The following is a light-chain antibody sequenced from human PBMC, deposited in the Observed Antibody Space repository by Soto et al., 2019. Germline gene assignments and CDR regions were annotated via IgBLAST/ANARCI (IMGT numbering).Light chain of an antibody. J-gene: IGKJ1*01. CDR2: KAP. CDR1: QTISSW. V-gene: IGKV1-5*03. Sequence: DIQITQSPSTLYISXGDRVTTPXXASQTISSWLAWYQQKPGKAPKLLIYKAPTLKSGVPSRFSGSGSGTEFTLTISSLQPDDFATYYCQHYNSYSEAFGQGTKVDNK. CDR3: QHYNSYSEA.